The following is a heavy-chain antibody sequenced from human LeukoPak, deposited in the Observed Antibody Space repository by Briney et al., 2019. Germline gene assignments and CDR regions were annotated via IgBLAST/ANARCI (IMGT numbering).Heavy chain of an antibody. CDR2: ISGSGGSP. V-gene: IGHV3-23*01. CDR3: AKDPVGTEGGSSSWYLFFDY. J-gene: IGHJ4*02. Sequence: GGSLRLSCAASGFTFSSYAMSWVRQAPGKGLEWVSAISGSGGSPYYADSVKGRFTISRDNSKNTLYLQMNSLRAEDTAVYYCAKDPVGTEGGSSSWYLFFDYWGQGTLVTVSS. D-gene: IGHD6-13*01. CDR1: GFTFSSYA.